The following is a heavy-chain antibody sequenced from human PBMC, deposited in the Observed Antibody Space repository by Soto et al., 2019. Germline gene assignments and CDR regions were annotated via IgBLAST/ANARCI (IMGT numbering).Heavy chain of an antibody. D-gene: IGHD3-22*01. J-gene: IGHJ4*02. Sequence: GGSLRLSCAASGFTFSNAWMSWVRQAPGKGLEWVGRIKSKTDGGTTDYAAPVKGRITISRDDSKNTLYLQMNSLKTESTAVYYCTKGTNYYDSSGYYYFDYWGQGTMVTVSS. CDR3: TKGTNYYDSSGYYYFDY. V-gene: IGHV3-15*01. CDR1: GFTFSNAW. CDR2: IKSKTDGGTT.